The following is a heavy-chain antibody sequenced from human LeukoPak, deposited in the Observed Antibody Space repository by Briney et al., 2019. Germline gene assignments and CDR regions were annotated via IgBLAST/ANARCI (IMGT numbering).Heavy chain of an antibody. V-gene: IGHV4-34*01. Sequence: SETLSLTCAVYGGSFSGYYWSWIRQPPGKGLEWIGEINHSGSTNYNPSLKSRVTILVNTSKNQFSLKLSSVTAADTAVYYCARVSLWLRSFDYWGQGTLVTVSS. J-gene: IGHJ4*02. D-gene: IGHD5-18*01. CDR1: GGSFSGYY. CDR2: INHSGST. CDR3: ARVSLWLRSFDY.